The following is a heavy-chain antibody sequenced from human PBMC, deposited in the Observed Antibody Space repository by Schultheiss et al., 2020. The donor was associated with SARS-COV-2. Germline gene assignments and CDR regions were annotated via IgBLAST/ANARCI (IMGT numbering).Heavy chain of an antibody. Sequence: SVKVSCKASGVTFSSYAIYWVRQAPGQGLQWMGGIIPMFHTPYYAQKFQGRVTIAADESTSTVYLDLSSLRSEDTAVYYCAATVRLGELSLGSWGQGTLVTVSS. D-gene: IGHD3-16*02. CDR2: IIPMFHTP. CDR1: GVTFSSYA. V-gene: IGHV1-69*13. CDR3: AATVRLGELSLGS. J-gene: IGHJ5*02.